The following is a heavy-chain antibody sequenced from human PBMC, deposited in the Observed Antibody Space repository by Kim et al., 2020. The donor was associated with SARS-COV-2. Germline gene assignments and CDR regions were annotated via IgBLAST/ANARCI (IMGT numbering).Heavy chain of an antibody. Sequence: SYIYYADSVKGRFTISRDNAKNSLYLQMNSLRAEDTAVYYCARDVDSFDYWGQGTLVTVSS. CDR2: SYI. D-gene: IGHD3-22*01. J-gene: IGHJ4*02. CDR3: ARDVDSFDY. V-gene: IGHV3-21*01.